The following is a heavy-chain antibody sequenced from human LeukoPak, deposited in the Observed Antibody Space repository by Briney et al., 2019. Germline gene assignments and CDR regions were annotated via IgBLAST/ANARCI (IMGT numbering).Heavy chain of an antibody. CDR2: INPVGGST. D-gene: IGHD4-17*01. Sequence: ASVEVSCKASGYTFTNYYTHWVRQAPGQGLEWMGIINPVGGSTSYAQKFQGRVTMIRDTSTSTVYMELNSLRSEDTAVYYCARAYDYGDPRFDPWGQGTLVTVSS. V-gene: IGHV1-46*01. CDR3: ARAYDYGDPRFDP. CDR1: GYTFTNYY. J-gene: IGHJ5*02.